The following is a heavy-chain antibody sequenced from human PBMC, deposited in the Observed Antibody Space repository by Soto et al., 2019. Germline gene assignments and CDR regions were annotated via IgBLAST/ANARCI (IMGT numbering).Heavy chain of an antibody. CDR1: GFIFSTFS. Sequence: EVQLVESGGGLVKRGGSLRLSCAASGFIFSTFSMNWVRQAPGKGLEWVSSISSSSSYIYYADSVKGRFTISRDNRKNSLYLQVNSLRAEDTAVYFCARSAGGSGYLFAFDIWGQGTMVTVSS. J-gene: IGHJ3*02. D-gene: IGHD5-12*01. CDR2: ISSSSSYI. V-gene: IGHV3-21*02. CDR3: ARSAGGSGYLFAFDI.